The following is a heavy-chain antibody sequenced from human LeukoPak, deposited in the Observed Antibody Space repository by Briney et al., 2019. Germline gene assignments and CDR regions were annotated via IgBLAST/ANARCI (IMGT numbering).Heavy chain of an antibody. J-gene: IGHJ5*02. CDR1: GNSISSGYY. V-gene: IGHV4-38-2*02. Sequence: SETLSLTCTVSGNSISSGYYWDWIRQPPGKGLQWIGSVYHSGSTYYNPSLKSRITISVDTSKNQFSLKLSSVTAADTAVYYCARRGVRIAARRRWFDPWGQGTLVTVSS. CDR3: ARRGVRIAARRRWFDP. CDR2: VYHSGST. D-gene: IGHD6-6*01.